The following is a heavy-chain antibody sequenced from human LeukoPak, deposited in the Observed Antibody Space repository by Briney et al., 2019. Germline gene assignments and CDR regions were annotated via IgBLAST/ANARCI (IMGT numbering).Heavy chain of an antibody. D-gene: IGHD3-16*01. Sequence: ASVKVSCKASGYTFTGYYMHWVRQAPGQGLEWMGRINPSSGGTNYAQKFQGRVTMTRDTSISTAYMELSRLRSDDTAVYYCARGDGGGGYYFDYWGQGTLVTVSS. J-gene: IGHJ4*02. CDR2: INPSSGGT. CDR3: ARGDGGGGYYFDY. CDR1: GYTFTGYY. V-gene: IGHV1-2*06.